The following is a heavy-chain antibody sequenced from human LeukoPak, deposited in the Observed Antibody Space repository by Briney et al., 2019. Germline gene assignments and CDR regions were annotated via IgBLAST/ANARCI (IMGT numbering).Heavy chain of an antibody. CDR1: GGSISSYY. D-gene: IGHD6-6*01. V-gene: IGHV4-59*01. CDR3: ARVDSSSSPLDP. J-gene: IGHJ5*02. Sequence: SETLSLTCTVSGGSISSYYWSWIRQPPGKGLEWIGYIYYSGSTNYNPSLKSRVTISEDTSKNQFSLKLSSVTAADTAVYYCARVDSSSSPLDPWGQGTLVTVSS. CDR2: IYYSGST.